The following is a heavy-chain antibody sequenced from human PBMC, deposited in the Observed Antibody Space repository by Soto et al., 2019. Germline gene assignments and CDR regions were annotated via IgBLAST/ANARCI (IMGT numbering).Heavy chain of an antibody. V-gene: IGHV4-59*12. J-gene: IGHJ5*02. CDR3: ARERITMVRGVNQNWFDP. CDR2: IYYSGST. CDR1: GGSISSYY. Sequence: SETLSLTCTVSGGSISSYYWSWIRQPPGKGLEWIGYIYYSGSTNYNPSIKSRVTITIDTSKNQFSLKLSSVTAADTALYYFARERITMVRGVNQNWFDPWGQGTPVTVSS. D-gene: IGHD3-10*01.